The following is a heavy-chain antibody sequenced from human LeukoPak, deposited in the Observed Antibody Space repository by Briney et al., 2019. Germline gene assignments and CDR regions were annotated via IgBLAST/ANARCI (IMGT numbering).Heavy chain of an antibody. CDR1: GFTFSSYS. Sequence: PGGSLRLSCAASGFTFSSYSMNWVRQAPGKGLEWVSYISSSSSNINYADSVKGRFTISRDNAKNSLYLQMNSLRAEDTAVYYCARGLWYYDILTGSSNWFDPWGQGTLVTVSS. D-gene: IGHD3-9*01. CDR2: ISSSSSNI. J-gene: IGHJ5*02. CDR3: ARGLWYYDILTGSSNWFDP. V-gene: IGHV3-48*01.